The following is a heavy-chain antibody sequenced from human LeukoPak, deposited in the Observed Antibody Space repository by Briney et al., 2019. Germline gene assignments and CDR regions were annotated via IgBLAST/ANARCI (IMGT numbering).Heavy chain of an antibody. J-gene: IGHJ4*02. CDR2: IRYDGNNK. D-gene: IGHD3-22*01. CDR1: GFTFSSYG. V-gene: IGHV3-30*02. Sequence: TGGSLRLSCAASGFTFSSYGMHWVRRAPGKGLEWVAFIRYDGNNKYYTDSVKGRFTISRDNSKNTLYLQMNSLRAEDTAVYYCAKWRSSGYYLDYWGQGTLVTVSS. CDR3: AKWRSSGYYLDY.